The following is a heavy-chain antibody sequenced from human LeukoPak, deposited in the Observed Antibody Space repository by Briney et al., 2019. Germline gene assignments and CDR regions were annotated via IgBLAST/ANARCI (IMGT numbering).Heavy chain of an antibody. D-gene: IGHD2-15*01. CDR3: ARGWPQYYFDY. Sequence: GMSLRLSCAASGFTFSNYALHWVRQAPGKGLEWVAVISYDGSNKYYADSVKGRFTISRDNSKNTLYLQMNSLRAEDTAVYYCARGWPQYYFDYWGQGTLVTVSS. J-gene: IGHJ4*02. CDR1: GFTFSNYA. CDR2: ISYDGSNK. V-gene: IGHV3-30-3*01.